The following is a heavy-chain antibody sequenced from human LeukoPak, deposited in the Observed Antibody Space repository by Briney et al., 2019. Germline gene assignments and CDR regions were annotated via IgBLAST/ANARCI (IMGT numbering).Heavy chain of an antibody. Sequence: PGGSLRLSCAASGFTFDDYAMHWVRQAPGKGLEWVSGISWNSGSIVYADSVKGRFTISRDNAKNSLYLQMNSLRAEDTALYYCAKDSYSYGFNWFDPWGQGTLVTVSS. D-gene: IGHD5-18*01. CDR3: AKDSYSYGFNWFDP. CDR2: ISWNSGSI. CDR1: GFTFDDYA. V-gene: IGHV3-9*01. J-gene: IGHJ5*02.